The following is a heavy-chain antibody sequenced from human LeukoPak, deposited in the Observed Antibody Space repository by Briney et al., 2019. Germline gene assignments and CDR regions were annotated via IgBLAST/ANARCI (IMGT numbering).Heavy chain of an antibody. D-gene: IGHD2-15*01. J-gene: IGHJ3*02. CDR1: GFTFNSIW. V-gene: IGHV3-74*01. Sequence: GGSLRLSCAASGFTFNSIWFHWVRQAPGKGLVWVSRINSDGSDTIYADSVKGRFTISRDNAKSTVYLQMNSLKAEDTAAYYCARGGYHHGFDIWGQGTMVTVSS. CDR3: ARGGYHHGFDI. CDR2: INSDGSDT.